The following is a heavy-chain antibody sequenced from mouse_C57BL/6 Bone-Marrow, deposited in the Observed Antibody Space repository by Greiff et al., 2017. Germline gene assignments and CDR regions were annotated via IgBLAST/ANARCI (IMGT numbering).Heavy chain of an antibody. J-gene: IGHJ1*03. CDR1: GYNFTSYW. CDR3: ARRTPYWYFDV. CDR2: IDPSDSYT. D-gene: IGHD5-1*01. Sequence: VQLQQPGAELVRPGTSVKLSCKASGYNFTSYWMHWVKQRPGQGLEWIGVIDPSDSYTNYNQKFKGKATLTVDTSSSTAYMQLSSLTSEDSAVYYCARRTPYWYFDVWGTGTTVTVSS. V-gene: IGHV1-59*01.